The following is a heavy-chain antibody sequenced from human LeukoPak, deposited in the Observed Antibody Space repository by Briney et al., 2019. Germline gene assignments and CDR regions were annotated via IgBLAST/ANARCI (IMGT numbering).Heavy chain of an antibody. Sequence: PSETLSFTCTVSGGSISSSNYYWGWIRQPPGKGLECIGSIYYSGSTYYNPSLKNRVTISVDTSKNQFSLKLSSVTAADTAVHYCARGWAPRGQKSCFDHWGRGTLVTVSS. CDR2: IYYSGST. CDR3: ARGWAPRGQKSCFDH. J-gene: IGHJ4*02. V-gene: IGHV4-39*07. CDR1: GGSISSSNYY. D-gene: IGHD3-10*01.